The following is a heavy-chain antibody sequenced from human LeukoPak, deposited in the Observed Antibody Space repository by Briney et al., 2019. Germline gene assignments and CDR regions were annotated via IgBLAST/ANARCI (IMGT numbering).Heavy chain of an antibody. CDR1: GGSISSYY. J-gene: IGHJ5*02. Sequence: SETLSLTCTVSGGSISSYYWSWIRQPPGKGLEWIGYIYYSGSTNYNPSLKGRVTISVDTSKNQFSLKLSSVTAADMAVYYCARDNIAVAKRVNWFDPWGQGTLVTVSS. CDR2: IYYSGST. V-gene: IGHV4-59*01. CDR3: ARDNIAVAKRVNWFDP. D-gene: IGHD6-19*01.